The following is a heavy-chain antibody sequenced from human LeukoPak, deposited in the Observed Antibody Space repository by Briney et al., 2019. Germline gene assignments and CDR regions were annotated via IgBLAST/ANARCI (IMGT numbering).Heavy chain of an antibody. D-gene: IGHD3-10*01. CDR3: ARGGGMVRGVIITEE. CDR2: ISAYKGNT. Sequence: ASVKVSCKASGYTFANYGISWVRQAPGQGLEWMGWISAYKGNTHYAQKLQGRVTMTTDTFTSTAYMELRSLRSDDTAVYYCARGGGMVRGVIITEERGQGTLVTVSS. J-gene: IGHJ4*02. CDR1: GYTFANYG. V-gene: IGHV1-18*01.